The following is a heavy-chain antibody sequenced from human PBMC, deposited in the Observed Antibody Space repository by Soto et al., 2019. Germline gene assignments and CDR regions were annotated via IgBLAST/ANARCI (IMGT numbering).Heavy chain of an antibody. CDR1: GFTFSSYA. CDR3: AKDWKKAVAGRDY. V-gene: IGHV3-23*01. CDR2: ISGSGGST. D-gene: IGHD6-19*01. Sequence: GRPLRHSYAASGFTFSSYAMSWVSKAPGKGLEWVSAISGSGGSTYYADSVKGRFTISRDNSKNTLYLQMNSLRAEDTAVYYCAKDWKKAVAGRDYWGQGTLVTVSS. J-gene: IGHJ4*02.